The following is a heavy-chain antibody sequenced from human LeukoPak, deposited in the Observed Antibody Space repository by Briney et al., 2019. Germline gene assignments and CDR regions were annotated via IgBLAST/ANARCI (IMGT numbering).Heavy chain of an antibody. CDR3: GRHSEEDGSNPKPLDY. D-gene: IGHD5-24*01. CDR1: GASISSSNYY. CDR2: IYYSGHT. J-gene: IGHJ4*02. Sequence: SETLSLTCTVSGASISSSNYYWAWVRQPPGMGLEWIGSIYYSGHTYYYPSLKSRVTISVDTSKNQFSLKLTSVTAADTAVYYCGRHSEEDGSNPKPLDYWGRGTLVTVSS. V-gene: IGHV4-39*01.